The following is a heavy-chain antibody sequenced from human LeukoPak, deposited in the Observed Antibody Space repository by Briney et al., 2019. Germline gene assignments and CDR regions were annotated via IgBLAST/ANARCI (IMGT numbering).Heavy chain of an antibody. J-gene: IGHJ5*02. D-gene: IGHD6-19*01. Sequence: ASVKVSRKASGYTFTGYYMHWVRQAPGQGLEWMGWINPNSGGTNYAQKFQGWVTMTRDTSISTAYMELSRLRSDDTAVYYCARVIAVAGTEWFDPWGQGTLVTVSS. CDR2: INPNSGGT. CDR3: ARVIAVAGTEWFDP. CDR1: GYTFTGYY. V-gene: IGHV1-2*04.